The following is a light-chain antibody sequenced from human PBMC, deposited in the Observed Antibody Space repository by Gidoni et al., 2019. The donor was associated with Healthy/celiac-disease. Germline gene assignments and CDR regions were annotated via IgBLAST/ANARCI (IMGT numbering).Light chain of an antibody. Sequence: EIVLTQSPATLSLSPGERATLSCRASQSVSRYLAWYQQKPGQAPRLLIYDASNRATGIPARFSGSGSGTDFTLTISSLEPEDFAVYYCQQRSNWQLTFGGXTKVEIK. V-gene: IGKV3-11*01. J-gene: IGKJ4*01. CDR2: DAS. CDR1: QSVSRY. CDR3: QQRSNWQLT.